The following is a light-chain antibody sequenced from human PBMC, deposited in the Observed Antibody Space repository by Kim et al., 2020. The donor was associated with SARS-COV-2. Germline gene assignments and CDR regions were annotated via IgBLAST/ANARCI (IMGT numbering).Light chain of an antibody. Sequence: STTHPWTKTSNDDSCNRFVSCCDQHPGKAPKVMINYVSKRPPGVPDRFFGYKSGNTAALTISGLQPADEADYYCYSYAGSYTGVFGGGTQLTVL. CDR2: YVS. CDR3: YSYAGSYTGV. CDR1: SNDDSCNRF. V-gene: IGLV2-11*01. J-gene: IGLJ2*01.